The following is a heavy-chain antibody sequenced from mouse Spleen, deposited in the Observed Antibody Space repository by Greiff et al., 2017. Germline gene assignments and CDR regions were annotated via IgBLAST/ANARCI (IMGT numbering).Heavy chain of an antibody. CDR3: ARHSAQASYAMDY. V-gene: IGHV5-6*01. CDR2: ISSGGSYT. D-gene: IGHD3-2*02. J-gene: IGHJ4*01. CDR1: GFTFSSYG. Sequence: EVKLVESGGDLVKPGGSLKLSCAASGFTFSSYGMSWVRQTPDKRLEWVATISSGGSYTYYPDSVKGRFTISRDNAKNTLYLQMSSLKSEDTAMYYCARHSAQASYAMDYWGQGTSVTVSS.